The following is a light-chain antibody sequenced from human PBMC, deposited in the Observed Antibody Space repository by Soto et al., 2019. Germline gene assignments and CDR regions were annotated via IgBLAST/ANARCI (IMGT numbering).Light chain of an antibody. CDR3: QQYNSYSMYT. CDR2: KAS. CDR1: QSISSW. Sequence: DIQMTQSPSTLSASVGDRVTITCRASQSISSWLAWYQQKPGKAPKLLIYKASNLQIGVPSRFSGSGSGTEFTLTISSLQPDDFATYYCQQYNSYSMYTFGQGNKLEIK. J-gene: IGKJ2*01. V-gene: IGKV1-5*03.